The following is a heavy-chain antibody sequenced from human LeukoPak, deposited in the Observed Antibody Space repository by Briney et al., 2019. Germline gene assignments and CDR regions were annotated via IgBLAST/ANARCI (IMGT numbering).Heavy chain of an antibody. V-gene: IGHV3-74*01. CDR2: INSDGSST. CDR3: ARVDGAPYDSSGYYGY. J-gene: IGHJ4*02. D-gene: IGHD3-22*01. CDR1: GFTFSSYW. Sequence: GGSLRLSCAASGFTFSSYWMHWVRQAPGKGLVWVSRINSDGSSTSYADSVKGRFTISRDNAKNSLYLQMNSLRAEDTALYYCARVDGAPYDSSGYYGYWGQGTLVTVSS.